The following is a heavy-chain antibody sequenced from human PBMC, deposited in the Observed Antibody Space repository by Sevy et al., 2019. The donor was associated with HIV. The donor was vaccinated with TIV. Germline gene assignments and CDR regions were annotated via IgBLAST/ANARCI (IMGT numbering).Heavy chain of an antibody. CDR1: GFTFSSYA. CDR3: AKVYLGYSYCYMGYYYYGMDV. Sequence: GGSLRLSCAASGFTFSSYAMSWVRQAPGKGLEWVSAISGSGGSTYYADSVKGRFTISRDNSKNTLYLQMNSLRAEEKAVNFCAKVYLGYSYCYMGYYYYGMDVWGQGTTVTVSS. D-gene: IGHD5-18*01. CDR2: ISGSGGST. J-gene: IGHJ6*02. V-gene: IGHV3-23*01.